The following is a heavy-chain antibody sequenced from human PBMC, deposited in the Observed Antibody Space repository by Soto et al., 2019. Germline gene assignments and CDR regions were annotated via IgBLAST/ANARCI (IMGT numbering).Heavy chain of an antibody. CDR1: GDTFSRYA. V-gene: IGHV1-69*13. CDR2: IIPIFGTA. D-gene: IGHD6-13*01. J-gene: IGHJ6*02. CDR3: ERVRQQLTNYYYSGIDV. Sequence: SVEVSCKASGDTFSRYAISWVRHAPGQGLEWMGGIIPIFGTANYAQKFQGRVTITADESTSTAYMELSSLRSEYTAVYYCERVRQQLTNYYYSGIDVWGQ.